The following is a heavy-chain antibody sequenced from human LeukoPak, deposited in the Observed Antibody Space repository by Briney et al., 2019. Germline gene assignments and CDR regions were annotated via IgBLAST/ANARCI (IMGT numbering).Heavy chain of an antibody. CDR3: ARGFGSIRKLRLQPKAEYFQH. J-gene: IGHJ1*01. V-gene: IGHV4-34*01. CDR2: INHSGST. D-gene: IGHD4-11*01. Sequence: PSETLSLTCAVYGGSFSGYYWSWIRQPPGKGLEWIGEINHSGSTNYNPSLKSRVTISVDTSKNQFSLKLSSVTAADTAVYYCARGFGSIRKLRLQPKAEYFQHWGQGTLVTVSS. CDR1: GGSFSGYY.